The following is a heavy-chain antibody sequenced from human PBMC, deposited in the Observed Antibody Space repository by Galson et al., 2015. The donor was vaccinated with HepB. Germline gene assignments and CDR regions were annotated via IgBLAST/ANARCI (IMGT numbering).Heavy chain of an antibody. V-gene: IGHV3-15*01. J-gene: IGHJ4*02. CDR3: TTQSYGYYFDY. Sequence: SLRLSCAASGFTFTNAWMSWVRQAPGKGLEWVGRIKSKTDGGTTDYDAPVKGRFTISRDDSKNTLYLQMNSLKTEDTAVYYCTTQSYGYYFDYWGQGTLVTVSS. D-gene: IGHD5-18*01. CDR2: IKSKTDGGTT. CDR1: GFTFTNAW.